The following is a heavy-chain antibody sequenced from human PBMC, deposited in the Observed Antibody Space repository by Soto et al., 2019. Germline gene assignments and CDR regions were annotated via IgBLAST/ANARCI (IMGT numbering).Heavy chain of an antibody. Sequence: GASMKVSCKASGYTFTSYYMHWVRPAPGQGLEWTGIINPSGGSTSYAQKFHGRVTMTRDTSTSTVYMELSSLRSEDTAVYYCARESIAARHYYYGMDVWGQGTTVTVSS. V-gene: IGHV1-46*01. CDR2: INPSGGST. D-gene: IGHD6-6*01. J-gene: IGHJ6*02. CDR1: GYTFTSYY. CDR3: ARESIAARHYYYGMDV.